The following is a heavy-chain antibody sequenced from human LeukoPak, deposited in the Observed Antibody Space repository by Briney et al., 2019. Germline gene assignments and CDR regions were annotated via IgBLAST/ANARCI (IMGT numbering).Heavy chain of an antibody. CDR2: TYTSGST. Sequence: SETLSLTCTVSGGSISSYYWSWIRQPAGKGLEWIGRTYTSGSTNYNPSLKSRVTMSVDTSKNQFSLKLSSVTAADTAVYYCAIAAYYYDSSGYWWFDYWGQGTLVTVSS. CDR1: GGSISSYY. CDR3: AIAAYYYDSSGYWWFDY. D-gene: IGHD3-22*01. V-gene: IGHV4-4*07. J-gene: IGHJ4*02.